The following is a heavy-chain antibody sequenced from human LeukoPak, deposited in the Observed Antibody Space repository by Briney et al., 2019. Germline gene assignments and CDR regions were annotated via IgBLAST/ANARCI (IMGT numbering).Heavy chain of an antibody. CDR1: GGTFSSYA. CDR2: IIPIFGTA. J-gene: IGHJ3*02. CDR3: ARRPARGDAFDI. V-gene: IGHV1-69*01. Sequence: SVKVSCKASGGTFSSYAISWVRQAPGQGLGWMGGIIPIFGTANYAQKFQGRVTITADESTSTAYMELSSLRSEDTAVYYCARRPARGDAFDIWGQGTMVTVSS.